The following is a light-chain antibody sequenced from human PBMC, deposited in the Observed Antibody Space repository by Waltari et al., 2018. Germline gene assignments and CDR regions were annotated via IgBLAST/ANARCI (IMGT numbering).Light chain of an antibody. CDR3: QQYSSLHQS. J-gene: IGKJ1*01. CDR2: GAS. V-gene: IGKV3-20*01. CDR1: HSLSGSY. Sequence: RRPSHSLSGSYLTWYHHTPGQDPRPRIYGASSRSAAFPDRFSGSGSGTDFTFTISIMETEDFVVYYCQQYSSLHQSFGQGTKVEIK.